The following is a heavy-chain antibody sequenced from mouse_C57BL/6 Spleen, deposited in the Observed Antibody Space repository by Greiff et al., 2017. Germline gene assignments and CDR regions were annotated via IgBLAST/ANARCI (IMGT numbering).Heavy chain of an antibody. CDR1: GFTFSDYG. D-gene: IGHD1-1*01. V-gene: IGHV5-17*01. CDR3: ATGYYGGNYDY. Sequence: EVHLVESGGGLVKPGGSLKLSCAASGFTFSDYGMYWVRQAPEKGLEWVAYISSGSSTIYYADTVKGRFTISRDNAKNTLFLQMTSLRSEDTAMYDCATGYYGGNYDYWGKGTTLTVSS. J-gene: IGHJ2*01. CDR2: ISSGSSTI.